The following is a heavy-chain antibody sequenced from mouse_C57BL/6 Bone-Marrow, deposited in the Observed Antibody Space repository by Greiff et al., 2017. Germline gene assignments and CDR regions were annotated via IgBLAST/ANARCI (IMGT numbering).Heavy chain of an antibody. CDR1: GYTFTDYN. V-gene: IGHV1-18*01. D-gene: IGHD1-1*01. CDR3: AREGGYGSSYDAWFAY. J-gene: IGHJ3*01. CDR2: INPNNGGT. Sequence: EVKLVESGPELVKPGASVKIPCKASGYTFTDYNMDWVKQSHGKSLEWIGDINPNNGGTIYNQKFKGKATLTVDKSSSTAYMELRSLTSEDTAVYYCAREGGYGSSYDAWFAYWGQGTLVTVSA.